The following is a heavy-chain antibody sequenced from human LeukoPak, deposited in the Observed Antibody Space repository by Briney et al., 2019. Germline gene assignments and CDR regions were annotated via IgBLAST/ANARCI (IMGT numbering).Heavy chain of an antibody. CDR2: IKQDGTEK. J-gene: IGHJ4*02. CDR3: ARRAGAYSHPYDY. CDR1: GFTFSNYW. D-gene: IGHD4/OR15-4a*01. Sequence: GGSLRLSCAASGFTFSNYWMTWVRQAPGKGLEWVANIKQDGTEKYYVDSVKGRFTISRDNAKNSLYLQMNSLRAEDTAVYYCARRAGAYSHPYDYWGQGTLVTVSS. V-gene: IGHV3-7*03.